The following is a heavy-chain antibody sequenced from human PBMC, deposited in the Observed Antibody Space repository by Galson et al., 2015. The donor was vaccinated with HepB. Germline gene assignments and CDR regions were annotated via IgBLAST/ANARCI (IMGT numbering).Heavy chain of an antibody. J-gene: IGHJ5*02. Sequence: SLRLSCAASGFTFSTYSMNWVRQAPGKGLEWVSSISSNSSYQYYADSVKGRFTISRDNSRNSLYLRMNSLRAEDTAVYYCARELSDFWSGYYTGRNWFDPWGQGTLVTVSS. D-gene: IGHD3-3*01. CDR2: ISSNSSYQ. CDR1: GFTFSTYS. V-gene: IGHV3-21*01. CDR3: ARELSDFWSGYYTGRNWFDP.